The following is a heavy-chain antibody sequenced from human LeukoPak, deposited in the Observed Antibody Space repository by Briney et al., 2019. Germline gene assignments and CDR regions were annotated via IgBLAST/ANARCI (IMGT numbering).Heavy chain of an antibody. CDR2: ISSSGSTI. CDR3: ARAGREWLGSFPFDY. V-gene: IGHV3-11*01. CDR1: GFTFSDYY. Sequence: GGSLRLSGAASGFTFSDYYMSWIRQAPGKGLEWVSYISSSGSTIYYADSVKGRFTISRDNAKNSLYLQMNSLRAEDTAVYCCARAGREWLGSFPFDYWGQGTLVTVSS. D-gene: IGHD6-19*01. J-gene: IGHJ4*02.